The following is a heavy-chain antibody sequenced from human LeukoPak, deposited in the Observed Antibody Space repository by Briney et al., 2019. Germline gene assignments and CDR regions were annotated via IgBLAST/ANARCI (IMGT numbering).Heavy chain of an antibody. CDR1: GFTFSSYW. Sequence: AGGSLRLSCAASGFTFSSYWMHWVRQAPGKGLVWVSRINSDGSSTSYADSVKGRFTVSRDNAKNTLYLQMNSLRAEDTAVYYCTRDRLYCGGDCLDPWGQGTLVTVSS. V-gene: IGHV3-74*01. CDR2: INSDGSST. CDR3: TRDRLYCGGDCLDP. D-gene: IGHD2-21*02. J-gene: IGHJ5*02.